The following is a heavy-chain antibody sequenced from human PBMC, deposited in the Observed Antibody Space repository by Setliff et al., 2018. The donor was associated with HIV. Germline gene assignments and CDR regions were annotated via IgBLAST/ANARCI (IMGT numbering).Heavy chain of an antibody. Sequence: GGSLRLSCAASEFTFSSYAMHWVRQAAGKGLEWVAVIWYDGSIEYYVDSVKGRFTISRDNSKSTLYLQMTNLRAEDTAVYFCARRTLQDSTITTSNWFDSWGQGTLVTVSS. CDR1: EFTFSSYA. CDR2: IWYDGSIE. V-gene: IGHV3-33*08. J-gene: IGHJ5*01. CDR3: ARRTLQDSTITTSNWFDS. D-gene: IGHD3-10*01.